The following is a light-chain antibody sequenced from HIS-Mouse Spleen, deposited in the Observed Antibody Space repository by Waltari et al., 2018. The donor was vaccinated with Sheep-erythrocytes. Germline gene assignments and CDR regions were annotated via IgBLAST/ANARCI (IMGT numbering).Light chain of an antibody. CDR2: QDS. J-gene: IGLJ3*02. CDR3: QAWDSSSWV. CDR1: KLGDKY. V-gene: IGLV3-1*01. Sequence: SYELTQPPSVSVSPGQTASITCSGDKLGDKYACWYQQKPGQSPVLVIYQDSQRPSGIPERVSGSNSGNTATLTISGTQAMDEADYYCQAWDSSSWVFGGGTKLTVL.